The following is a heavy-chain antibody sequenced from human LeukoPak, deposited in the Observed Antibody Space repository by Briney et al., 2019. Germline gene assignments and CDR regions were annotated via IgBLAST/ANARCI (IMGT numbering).Heavy chain of an antibody. V-gene: IGHV3-23*01. J-gene: IGHJ5*01. CDR1: GRSLNNYA. Sequence: PGGSLRLSCTASGRSLNNYAMSWVRQVPGKGLEWVSDPCSSEDGKCYAETARRGFTISRDTTKNTVYMQMYTPRAEETAVYYTARVKAFGDIDSRGHGTLVT. CDR2: PCSSEDGK. D-gene: IGHD3-10*01. CDR3: ARVKAFGDIDS.